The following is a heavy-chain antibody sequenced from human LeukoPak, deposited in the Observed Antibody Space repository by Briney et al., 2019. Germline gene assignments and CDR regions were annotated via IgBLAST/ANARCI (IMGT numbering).Heavy chain of an antibody. Sequence: GGSLRLSCAASGFTFSSHNMNWVRQAPGKGLEWVSYISSSGSTIYYADSVKGRFTISRDNAKNSLYLQMNSLRAEDTAVYYCARDPPRVVLRLSDYWGQGTLVTVSS. CDR2: ISSSGSTI. CDR1: GFTFSSHN. V-gene: IGHV3-48*03. CDR3: ARDPPRVVLRLSDY. J-gene: IGHJ4*02. D-gene: IGHD5-12*01.